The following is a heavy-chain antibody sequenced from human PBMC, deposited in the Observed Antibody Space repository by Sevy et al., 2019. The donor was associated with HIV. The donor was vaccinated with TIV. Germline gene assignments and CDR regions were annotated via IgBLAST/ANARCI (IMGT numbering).Heavy chain of an antibody. D-gene: IGHD1-7*01. CDR1: GFAFSNYYA. CDR2: ISFDESDK. J-gene: IGHJ6*02. CDR3: ARPRANYVDHYFFFAMDV. V-gene: IGHV3-30*04. Sequence: GGSLRLSCAASGFAFSNYYAMHWVRQAPGKGLEWVALISFDESDKYYADSLKGRFTISRDTFKNKLYLQMNSLQTEDTAVYYSARPRANYVDHYFFFAMDVWGQGTTVTVSS.